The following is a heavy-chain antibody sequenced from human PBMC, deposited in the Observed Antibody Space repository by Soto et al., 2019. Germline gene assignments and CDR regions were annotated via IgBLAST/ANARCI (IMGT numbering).Heavy chain of an antibody. V-gene: IGHV4-61*01. D-gene: IGHD3-22*01. CDR1: GGSVSSGNYY. J-gene: IGHJ5*02. CDR3: TGMPFTTSNWLDP. CDR2: IYNTGRT. Sequence: PSETLPLTCTDSGGSVSSGNYYWSWIRQPPGKGLDWIGYIYNTGRTNYNPSLKSRVTMSLDTSKNQFSLKMDSVTAADTAIYYCTGMPFTTSNWLDPWGQGTLVTVSS.